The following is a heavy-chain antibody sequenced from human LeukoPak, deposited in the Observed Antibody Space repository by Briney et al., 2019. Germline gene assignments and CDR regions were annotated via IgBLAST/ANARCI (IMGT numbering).Heavy chain of an antibody. V-gene: IGHV4-4*07. CDR2: IYTSGST. CDR3: ARDRSYGVSYYFDY. D-gene: IGHD5-18*01. CDR1: GGSISSYY. Sequence: SETLSLTCTVSGGSISSYYWSWIRQPAGKGLEWIGRIYTSGSTTYNPSLKSRVTMSVDTSKNQFSLKLSSVTAADTAVYYCARDRSYGVSYYFDYWGQGTLVTVSS. J-gene: IGHJ4*02.